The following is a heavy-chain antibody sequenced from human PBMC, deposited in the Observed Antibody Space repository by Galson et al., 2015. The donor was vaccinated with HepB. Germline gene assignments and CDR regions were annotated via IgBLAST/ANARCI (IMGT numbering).Heavy chain of an antibody. CDR2: IYPGDSDT. V-gene: IGHV5-51*03. CDR3: ARLVGSVVVPAATFDY. J-gene: IGHJ4*02. CDR1: GYSFTSYW. Sequence: QSGAEVKKPGESLKISCKGSGYSFTSYWIGWVRQMPGKGLEWMGIIYPGDSDTRYSPSFQGQVTISADKSISTAYLQWSSLKASDTAMYYCARLVGSVVVPAATFDYWGQGTLVTVSS. D-gene: IGHD2-2*01.